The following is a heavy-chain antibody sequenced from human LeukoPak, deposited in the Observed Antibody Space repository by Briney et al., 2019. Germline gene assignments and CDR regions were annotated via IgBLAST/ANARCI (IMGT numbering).Heavy chain of an antibody. Sequence: GESPEISLKGSGYRLTSYWLGWVRQMPGKGLEGMGIIYPGGYDTIYSPSFQGQVTISADKSISTAYLQWSSLKASDTAMYYCARLRDEYYDSSGYLGGSFDYWGQGTLVTVSS. CDR1: GYRLTSYW. J-gene: IGHJ4*02. CDR2: IYPGGYDT. V-gene: IGHV5-51*01. CDR3: ARLRDEYYDSSGYLGGSFDY. D-gene: IGHD3-22*01.